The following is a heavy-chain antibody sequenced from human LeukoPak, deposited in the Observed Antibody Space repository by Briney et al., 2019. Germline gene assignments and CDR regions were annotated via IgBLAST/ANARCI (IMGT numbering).Heavy chain of an antibody. CDR2: IIPIFGIA. V-gene: IGHV1-69*04. Sequence: SVKVSCKASGGTFSSYAISWVRQAPGQGLEWMERIIPIFGIANYAQKFQGRVTITADKSTSTAYMELSSLRSEDTAVYYCARAPGGYCSSTSCPPFHYCMDVWGQGTAVTVSS. D-gene: IGHD2-2*03. CDR3: ARAPGGYCSSTSCPPFHYCMDV. CDR1: GGTFSSYA. J-gene: IGHJ6*02.